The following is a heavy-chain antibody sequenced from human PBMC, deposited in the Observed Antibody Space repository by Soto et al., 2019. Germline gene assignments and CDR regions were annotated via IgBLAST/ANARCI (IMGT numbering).Heavy chain of an antibody. V-gene: IGHV2-5*01. CDR2: IYWNDDK. CDR1: GFSLSTSGLG. CDR3: AHRPSGWYLFDY. Sequence: QITLKESGPTLVRPTQTLTLTCTFSGFSLSTSGLGVGCVRQPPGKALEWLSLIYWNDDKSYSPSLKARLTITKDTSKNQVVLTMTNMDPVDTATYYCAHRPSGWYLFDYWGQGTLVTVSS. D-gene: IGHD6-19*01. J-gene: IGHJ4*02.